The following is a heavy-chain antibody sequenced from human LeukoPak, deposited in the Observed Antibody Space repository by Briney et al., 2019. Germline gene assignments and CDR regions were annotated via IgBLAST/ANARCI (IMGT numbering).Heavy chain of an antibody. CDR2: IYSGGTT. CDR1: GFTVSSNY. D-gene: IGHD1-7*01. V-gene: IGHV3-66*02. Sequence: GGSLRLSCAASGFTVSSNYMSCVRQAPGKGLEWGSVIYSGGTTYYVDSVKGRFTISRDTSKNTLYLQISSLRPEDAAVYYGAREVSHRTCHYYYYMDVWGKGTTVTVSS. J-gene: IGHJ6*03. CDR3: AREVSHRTCHYYYYMDV.